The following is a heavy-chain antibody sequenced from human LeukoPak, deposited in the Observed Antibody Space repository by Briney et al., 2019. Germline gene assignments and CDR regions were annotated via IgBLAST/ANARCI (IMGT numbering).Heavy chain of an antibody. CDR3: ARHKYYYDSSGYYLFDY. CDR1: GGSGNSFY. J-gene: IGHJ4*02. V-gene: IGHV4-59*08. CDR2: IYYSGST. Sequence: PSETLSVTCTVSGGSGNSFYWSCIRHTPGKGLEWIGYIYYSGSTNYNPSLKSRVTISVDKSKNPFSLKLSSVTAADTAVYYCARHKYYYDSSGYYLFDYWGQGTLVTVSS. D-gene: IGHD3-22*01.